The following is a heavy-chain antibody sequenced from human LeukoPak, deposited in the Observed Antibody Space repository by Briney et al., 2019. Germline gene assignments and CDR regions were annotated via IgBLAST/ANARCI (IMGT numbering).Heavy chain of an antibody. CDR2: INHSGST. CDR3: ASSPPRRIQLWLRDY. CDR1: GGSISSYY. J-gene: IGHJ4*02. V-gene: IGHV4-34*01. D-gene: IGHD5-18*01. Sequence: PSETLSLTCTVSGGSISSYYWSWIRQPPGKGLEWIGEINHSGSTNYNPSLKSRVTISVDTSKNQFSLKLSSVTAADTAVYYCASSPPRRIQLWLRDYWGQGTLVTVSS.